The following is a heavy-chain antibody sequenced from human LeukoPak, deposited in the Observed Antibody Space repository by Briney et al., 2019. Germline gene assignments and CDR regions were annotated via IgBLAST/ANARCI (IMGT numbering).Heavy chain of an antibody. D-gene: IGHD5-24*01. CDR2: IKQEGSEK. Sequence: PGGSLRLSCAASGFSFHSYWMSWVRQAPGKGLEWVANIKQEGSEKFYVDSVKGRFTISRDNAKNSLYLQMNSLSAEDTGIYYCARENRDGYDPYNWFDPWGQGTLVTVSS. CDR1: GFSFHSYW. V-gene: IGHV3-7*01. CDR3: ARENRDGYDPYNWFDP. J-gene: IGHJ5*02.